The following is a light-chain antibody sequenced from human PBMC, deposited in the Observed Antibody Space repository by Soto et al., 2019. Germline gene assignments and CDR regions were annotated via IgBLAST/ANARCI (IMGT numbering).Light chain of an antibody. V-gene: IGLV2-8*01. CDR2: EVT. CDR3: SSYANTNNFV. J-gene: IGLJ1*01. Sequence: QSALTQPPSASGSPGQSVTISCTGTSSDVGAYDYVSWYQQHPGEAPKLMIYEVTKRPSGVPDRFSGSKSGNTASLTVSGLQAEDGADYYCSSYANTNNFVFGTGTKVTVL. CDR1: SSDVGAYDY.